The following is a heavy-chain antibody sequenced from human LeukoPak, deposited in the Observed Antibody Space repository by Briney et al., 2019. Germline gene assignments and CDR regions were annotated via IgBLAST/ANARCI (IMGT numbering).Heavy chain of an antibody. V-gene: IGHV4-39*07. CDR2: IYYSGST. Sequence: KASEALSLTCTVSGGSISSSSYYWGWIRQPPGKGLEWIGSIYYSGSTYYNPSLKSRVTISVDTSKNQFSLKLSSVTAADTAVYYCARESIPTYYFDYWGQGTLVTVSS. CDR3: ARESIPTYYFDY. D-gene: IGHD6-6*01. CDR1: GGSISSSSYY. J-gene: IGHJ4*02.